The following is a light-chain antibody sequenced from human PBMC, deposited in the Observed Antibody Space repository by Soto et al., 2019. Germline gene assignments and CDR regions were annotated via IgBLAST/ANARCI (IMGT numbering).Light chain of an antibody. CDR1: SSDVGGYDY. J-gene: IGLJ1*01. CDR2: DVT. CDR3: SSYAGTHIV. Sequence: QSVLTQPPSASGSPGQSVTISCTGTSSDVGGYDYVSWYQQHPGKAPKLMIYDVTKRPSGVPDRFSGSKSANTASPTVSGLQAEDEADYYCSSYAGTHIVFGTGTKVTVL. V-gene: IGLV2-8*01.